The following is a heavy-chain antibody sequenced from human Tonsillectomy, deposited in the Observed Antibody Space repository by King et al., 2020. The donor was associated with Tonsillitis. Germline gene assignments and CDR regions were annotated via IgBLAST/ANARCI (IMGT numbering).Heavy chain of an antibody. J-gene: IGHJ4*02. D-gene: IGHD6-13*01. CDR1: EFTFNTYA. Sequence: VQLVESGGGLLQPGGSLRLSCAVSEFTFNTYAMNWVRQAPGKGLEWVSPISRSGDTTYYAESGKGRFTISRDNSKNTLFLQMNNRRAEETAVYYCAKAKGGHSSSWLAIDYWGQGTLVTVSS. V-gene: IGHV3-23*04. CDR3: AKAKGGHSSSWLAIDY. CDR2: ISRSGDTT.